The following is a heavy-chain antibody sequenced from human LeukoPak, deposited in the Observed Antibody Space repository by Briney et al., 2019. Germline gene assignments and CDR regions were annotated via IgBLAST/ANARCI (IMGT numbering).Heavy chain of an antibody. V-gene: IGHV3-30*01. CDR1: GFTFSSYA. CDR2: ISSGGTYE. Sequence: GGSLRLSCAASGFTFSSYAMHWVRQAPGKGLEWVSLISSGGTYEYYADSVRGRFTISRDNSKNTLYLQLNSLRAEDTAVYYCARDSTYYYDSGSSGPHYFDNWGQGTLVTVSS. D-gene: IGHD3-10*01. J-gene: IGHJ4*02. CDR3: ARDSTYYYDSGSSGPHYFDN.